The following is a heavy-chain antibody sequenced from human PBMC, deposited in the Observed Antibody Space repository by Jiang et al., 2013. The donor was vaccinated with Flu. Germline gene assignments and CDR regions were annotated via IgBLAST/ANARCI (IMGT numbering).Heavy chain of an antibody. CDR3: ARQGGEQLWDENYYDMDV. D-gene: IGHD5-18*01. Sequence: CGAEVKKPGASVKVSCKASGYTFTSYDINWVRQATGQGLEWMGWMNPNSGNTGYAQKFQGWVTMTRDTSISTAYMELSRLRSDDTAVYYCARQGGEQLWDENYYDMDVWGQGTTVTVSS. J-gene: IGHJ6*02. CDR1: GYTFTSYD. CDR2: MNPNSGNT. V-gene: IGHV1-8*01.